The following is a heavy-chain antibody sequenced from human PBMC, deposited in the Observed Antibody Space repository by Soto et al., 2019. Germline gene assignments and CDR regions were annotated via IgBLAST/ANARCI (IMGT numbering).Heavy chain of an antibody. CDR1: GYTFTGYY. CDR3: DVIAAAGTGAFDY. J-gene: IGHJ4*02. CDR2: INPNSGGT. D-gene: IGHD6-13*01. V-gene: IGHV1-2*04. Sequence: ASVTVSCKASGYTFTGYYMHWVRLAPGQGLEWMGWINPNSGGTNYAQKFQGWVTMTRDTSISTAYMDPVDTATYYCAHLGLDVIAAAGTGAFDYWGQGTLVTVSS.